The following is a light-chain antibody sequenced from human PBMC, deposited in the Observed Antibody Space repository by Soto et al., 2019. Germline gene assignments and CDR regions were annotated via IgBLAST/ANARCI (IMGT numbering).Light chain of an antibody. V-gene: IGKV3-11*01. CDR1: QSVSRY. CDR2: VAS. Sequence: EIVLTQSPATLSLSPGARATLSCRASQSVSRYLAWYQQKPGQAPRLLIYVASNRATGIPARFSSRGSGTDSTITISSLEPEDFAVYYCQQRSDWPSTFGGGNKVQIE. CDR3: QQRSDWPST. J-gene: IGKJ4*01.